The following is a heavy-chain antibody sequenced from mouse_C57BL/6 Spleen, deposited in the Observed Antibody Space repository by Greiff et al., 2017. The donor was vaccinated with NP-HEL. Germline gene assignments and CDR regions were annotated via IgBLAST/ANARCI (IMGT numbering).Heavy chain of an antibody. CDR1: GYTFTSYW. J-gene: IGHJ3*01. Sequence: VQLQQPGAELVMPGASVKLSCKASGYTFTSYWMHWVKQRPGQGLEWIGEIDPSDSYTNYNQKFKGKSTLTVDKSSSTAYMQLSSLTSEDSAVYYCASLYYYGSSPWFAYWGQGTLVTVSA. D-gene: IGHD1-1*01. V-gene: IGHV1-69*01. CDR3: ASLYYYGSSPWFAY. CDR2: IDPSDSYT.